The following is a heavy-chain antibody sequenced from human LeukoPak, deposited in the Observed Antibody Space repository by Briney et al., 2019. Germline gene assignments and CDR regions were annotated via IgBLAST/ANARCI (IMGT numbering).Heavy chain of an antibody. CDR2: ISASGGTT. V-gene: IGHV3-23*01. CDR3: AKEPREYCSSTSCPNWFDS. Sequence: GRSLRPFCAASGFTFNNYAMSWVRQAPGKGLEWVSAISASGGTTYYAASVKGRFTISRDNSDNTLFLQMNSLRAEDTAVYYCAKEPREYCSSTSCPNWFDSWGQGTLVTVSS. D-gene: IGHD2-2*01. J-gene: IGHJ5*01. CDR1: GFTFNNYA.